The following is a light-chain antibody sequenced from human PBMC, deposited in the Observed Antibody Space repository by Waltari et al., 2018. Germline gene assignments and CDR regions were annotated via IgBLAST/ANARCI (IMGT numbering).Light chain of an antibody. J-gene: IGLJ2*01. Sequence: QSALTQPPSVSGSPGQSVTISCTVTSSDVGSYTRVPWYQQPPPTAPKLLIYAVSNRPSGVTVRFSGSKACNTAFLTISGLQAEDEADYYCRSYTSSSTPVFGGGTKLTVL. CDR3: RSYTSSSTPV. CDR2: AVS. V-gene: IGLV2-18*02. CDR1: SSDVGSYTR.